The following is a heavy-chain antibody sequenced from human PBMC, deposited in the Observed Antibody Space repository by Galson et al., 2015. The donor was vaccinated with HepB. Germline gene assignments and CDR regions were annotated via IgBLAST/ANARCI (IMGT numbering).Heavy chain of an antibody. CDR3: ARSQLVWFGDLGKETREYFYH. CDR2: ISSSGSTR. J-gene: IGHJ1*01. CDR1: GFILSDYY. V-gene: IGHV3-11*01. D-gene: IGHD3-10*01. Sequence: SLRLSCAASGFILSDYYMSWIRQAPGKGLEWVSYISSSGSTRHYADSVKGRFTISRDNAKNSPYLQMNSLRPEDTAVYYCARSQLVWFGDLGKETREYFYHWGQGTLVIVSS.